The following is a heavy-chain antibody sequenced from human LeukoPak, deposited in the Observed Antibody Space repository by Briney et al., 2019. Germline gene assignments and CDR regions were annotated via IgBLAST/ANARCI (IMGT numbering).Heavy chain of an antibody. CDR2: INPNSGGT. CDR3: AKPHYYYDSSGYGY. Sequence: ASVTVSCKASGYTFTGYYMHWVRQAPGQGLEWMGWINPNSGGTNYAQKFQGRVTMTRDTSISTAYMELSRLRSDDTAVYYCAKPHYYYDSSGYGYWGQGTLVTVSS. J-gene: IGHJ4*02. CDR1: GYTFTGYY. V-gene: IGHV1-2*02. D-gene: IGHD3-22*01.